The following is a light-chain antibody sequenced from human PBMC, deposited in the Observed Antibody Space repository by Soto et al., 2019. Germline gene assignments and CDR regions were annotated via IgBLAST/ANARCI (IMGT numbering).Light chain of an antibody. CDR2: NNN. CDR1: SSNIGAGYD. V-gene: IGLV1-40*01. J-gene: IGLJ1*01. Sequence: QSVLTQPPSVSGAPGQRVTISCTGSSSNIGAGYDVHWYQRLPGTAPKVLIYNNNNRPSGVPDRFSGSKSGTSASLAITGLRAEEEADYYCQSYDSSLSGSYVFGTGTKLTAL. CDR3: QSYDSSLSGSYV.